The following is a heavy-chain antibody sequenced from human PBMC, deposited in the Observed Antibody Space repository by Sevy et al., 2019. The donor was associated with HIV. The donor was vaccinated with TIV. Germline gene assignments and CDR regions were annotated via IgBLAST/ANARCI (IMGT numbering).Heavy chain of an antibody. CDR3: AGERCTKPHDY. Sequence: GGCLRLSCAASGFTFSKYSMSWVRQPPGKGLEWVSTLSFGCGEIKYADSVKGRFTISRDNSKSSVYLQMNNLRPEDTAVYYCAGERCTKPHDYWGQGTSVPVSS. J-gene: IGHJ4*02. V-gene: IGHV3-23*01. CDR2: LSFGCGEI. CDR1: GFTFSKYS. D-gene: IGHD2-8*01.